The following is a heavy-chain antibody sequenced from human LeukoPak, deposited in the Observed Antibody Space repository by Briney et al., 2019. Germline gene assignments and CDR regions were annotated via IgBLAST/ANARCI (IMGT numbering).Heavy chain of an antibody. CDR2: IYYSGST. Sequence: SETLSLTCTVSGGSISSHYWSWIRQPPGKGLEWIGYIYYSGSTNYNPSLKSRVTISIDTSKNQFSLKLSSVTAADTAVYYCARGGYYDSNLNYWGQGTLVTVSS. CDR3: ARGGYYDSNLNY. J-gene: IGHJ4*02. CDR1: GGSISSHY. V-gene: IGHV4-59*08. D-gene: IGHD3-22*01.